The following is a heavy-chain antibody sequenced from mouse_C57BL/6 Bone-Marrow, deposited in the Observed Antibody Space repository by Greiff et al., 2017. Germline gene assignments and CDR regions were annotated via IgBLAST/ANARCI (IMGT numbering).Heavy chain of an antibody. Sequence: QVQLKQPGAELVRPGSSVKLSCKASGYTFTSYWMHWVTQRPIQGLEWIGNIDPSDSETHYNQKFKDKATLTVDKSSSTAYMQLSSLTSEDSAVYYGATLWGYFDYWGQGTTLTVSS. J-gene: IGHJ2*01. CDR3: ATLWGYFDY. D-gene: IGHD1-1*02. V-gene: IGHV1-52*01. CDR1: GYTFTSYW. CDR2: IDPSDSET.